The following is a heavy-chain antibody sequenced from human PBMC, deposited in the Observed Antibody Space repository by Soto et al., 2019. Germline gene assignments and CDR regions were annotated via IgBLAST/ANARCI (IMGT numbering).Heavy chain of an antibody. CDR3: AKDQFPLGCCGGGGCSRGHYFDY. D-gene: IGHD2-15*01. Sequence: QVQLVESGGGVVQPGRSLRLSCAASGLTFSSYGMHWVRQAPGKGLEWVAVISYDGSKKYYADSVKGRFTISRDNSRNTLYLQMNSLRADDTAVYYCAKDQFPLGCCGGGGCSRGHYFDYWGQGTLVTVSS. CDR2: ISYDGSKK. J-gene: IGHJ4*02. CDR1: GLTFSSYG. V-gene: IGHV3-30*18.